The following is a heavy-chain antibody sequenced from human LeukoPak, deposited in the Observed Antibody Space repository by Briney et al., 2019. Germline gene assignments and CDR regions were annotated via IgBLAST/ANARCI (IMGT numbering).Heavy chain of an antibody. J-gene: IGHJ5*02. D-gene: IGHD4-17*01. Sequence: GGSLRLSCAASGFTGSNNYMSWVRQAPGKGLEWVSAIHSSGGTYYADSVKGRFTISRDTPKNTLYLQINSLRVEDTAVYYCIVFGDSNHWGQGTLVTVSS. V-gene: IGHV3-53*01. CDR3: IVFGDSNH. CDR2: IHSSGGT. CDR1: GFTGSNNY.